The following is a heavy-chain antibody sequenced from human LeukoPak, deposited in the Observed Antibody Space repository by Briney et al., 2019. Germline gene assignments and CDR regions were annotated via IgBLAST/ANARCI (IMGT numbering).Heavy chain of an antibody. D-gene: IGHD3-22*01. CDR2: INPSDGST. Sequence: ASVKVSCKASGYTFISYYLHWVRQAPGQGLEWMGVINPSDGSTSHAQKFQGRVTMTSDTSTSTVYMELSSLRSEDTAVYYCARASYDSSGYYSTSYFDYWGQGTLVTVSS. CDR3: ARASYDSSGYYSTSYFDY. CDR1: GYTFISYY. V-gene: IGHV1-46*01. J-gene: IGHJ4*02.